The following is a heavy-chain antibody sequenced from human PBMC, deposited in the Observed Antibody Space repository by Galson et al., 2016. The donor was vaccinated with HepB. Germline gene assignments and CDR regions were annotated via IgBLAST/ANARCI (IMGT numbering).Heavy chain of an antibody. CDR3: VAGGFDWLLMTD. V-gene: IGHV4-39*01. J-gene: IGHJ4*02. D-gene: IGHD3-9*01. CDR1: GDSISSSSYY. Sequence: SETLSLTCTVSGDSISSSSYYWSWIRQPPGKGLEWIGSIFYSGSTYYNPSLKSRVTMSVDSSKNQFSLKLSSVTAADTAVYYCVAGGFDWLLMTDWGQGTLVTVSS. CDR2: IFYSGST.